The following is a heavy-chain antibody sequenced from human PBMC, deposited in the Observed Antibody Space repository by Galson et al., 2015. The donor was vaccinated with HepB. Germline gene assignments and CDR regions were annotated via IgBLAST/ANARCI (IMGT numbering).Heavy chain of an antibody. J-gene: IGHJ6*03. D-gene: IGHD2-15*01. CDR1: GFTFSSYG. V-gene: IGHV3-30*18. Sequence: SLRLSCAASGFTFSSYGMHWVRQAPGKGLEWVAVISYDGSNKYYADSVKGRFTISRDNSKNTLYLQMNSLRAEDTAVYYCAKGGGRGFVGGYYYMDVWGKGTTVTVSS. CDR3: AKGGGRGFVGGYYYMDV. CDR2: ISYDGSNK.